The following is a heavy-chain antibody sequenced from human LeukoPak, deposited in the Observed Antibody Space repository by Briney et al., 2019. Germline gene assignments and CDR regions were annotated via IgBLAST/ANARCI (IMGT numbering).Heavy chain of an antibody. V-gene: IGHV4-31*03. D-gene: IGHD3-10*01. J-gene: IGHJ5*02. CDR2: IYYSGST. Sequence: PSETLSLTCTVSGGSISSGGYYWSWIRPHPGKGLEWIGYIYYSGSTYYNPSLKSRVTISVGTPKNQFSLKLSSVTAADTAVYYCARTVLLWFGELLGGWFDPWGQGTLVTVSS. CDR3: ARTVLLWFGELLGGWFDP. CDR1: GGSISSGGYY.